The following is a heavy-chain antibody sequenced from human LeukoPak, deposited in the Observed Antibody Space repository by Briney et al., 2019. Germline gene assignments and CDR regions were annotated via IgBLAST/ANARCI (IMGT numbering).Heavy chain of an antibody. V-gene: IGHV3-48*02. CDR1: GFTFSNYA. CDR2: ISTSSSTI. Sequence: PGGSLRLSCAASGFTFSNYAMSWVRQAPGKGLEWVAYISTSSSTIYCADSVKGRFTISRDNAKNSLYLQMHSLRDEDTAVYYCARGYLYFDYWGQGTLVTVSS. J-gene: IGHJ4*02. D-gene: IGHD2-2*01. CDR3: ARGYLYFDY.